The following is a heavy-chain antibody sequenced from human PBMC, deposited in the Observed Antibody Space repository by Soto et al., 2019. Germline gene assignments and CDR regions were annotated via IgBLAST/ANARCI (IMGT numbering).Heavy chain of an antibody. CDR1: GGSISSGGYY. Sequence: QVQLQESGPGLVKPSQTLSLTCTVSGGSISSGGYYWSWIRQHPGQGLEWIGYIYYSGSTYYNPSLKSRVTISVDTSKNQFSLKLSSVTAADTAVYYCARQGVSCGEFQPHFDYWGQGTLVTVSS. D-gene: IGHD3-10*01. CDR3: ARQGVSCGEFQPHFDY. V-gene: IGHV4-31*03. J-gene: IGHJ4*02. CDR2: IYYSGST.